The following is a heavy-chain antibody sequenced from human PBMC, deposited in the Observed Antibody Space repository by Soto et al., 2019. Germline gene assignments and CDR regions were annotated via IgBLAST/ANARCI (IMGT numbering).Heavy chain of an antibody. J-gene: IGHJ4*02. D-gene: IGHD3-9*01. CDR1: DDSINSDKYY. CDR2: IYYRGNA. Sequence: PSETLSLTCSVSDDSINSDKYYWGWIRQPPGKGLEWIGSIYYRGNAYYNPSLQTRVTISLDKSRSQFSLKLKSVTAADSAVYFCARLEGLATISYYVDFWGPGALVTVSS. CDR3: ARLEGLATISYYVDF. V-gene: IGHV4-39*01.